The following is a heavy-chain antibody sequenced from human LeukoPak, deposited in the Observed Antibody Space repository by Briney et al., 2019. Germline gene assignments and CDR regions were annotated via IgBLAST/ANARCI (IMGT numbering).Heavy chain of an antibody. D-gene: IGHD3-10*01. CDR1: GFSLSTSGMC. V-gene: IGHV2-70*11. J-gene: IGHJ4*02. CDR3: ARSAHYYGSGSYSESENDY. CDR2: IDWDDDK. Sequence: SGPTLVNPTQTLTLTCTFSGFSLSTSGMCVSWIRQPPGKALEWLARIDWDDDKYYSTSLKTRLTISKDTSKNQVVLTMTNMDPVDTATYYCARSAHYYGSGSYSESENDYWGQGTLVTVSS.